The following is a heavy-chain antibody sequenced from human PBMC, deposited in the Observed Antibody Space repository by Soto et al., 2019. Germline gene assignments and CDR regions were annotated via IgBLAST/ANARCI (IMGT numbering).Heavy chain of an antibody. J-gene: IGHJ4*02. D-gene: IGHD2-15*01. CDR2: VIGTGIDT. V-gene: IGHV3-23*01. Sequence: EVQLLESGGGLVQPGGSLRLSCAASGFTFTNYAMNWVRHSPGKGLEWVASVIGTGIDTYHAASVKGRFTISRDNSRNPMYLEMNRLRAEDTDMYHCAKATRGQCISDHCYAFDFWGQGILVTVS. CDR3: AKATRGQCISDHCYAFDF. CDR1: GFTFTNYA.